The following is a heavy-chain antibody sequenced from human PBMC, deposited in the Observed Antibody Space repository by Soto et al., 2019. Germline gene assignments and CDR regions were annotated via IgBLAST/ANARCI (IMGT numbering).Heavy chain of an antibody. D-gene: IGHD1-1*01. J-gene: IGHJ6*02. Sequence: QVQLVQSGAEVKKPGASVKVSCKASGYTFTSYDINWVRQATGQGLEWMGWMSPNSGNTSYAQKFQGRVTKARNTAISTAETDLSSLRSEDTAVYYCARGLGGTTNVWGQGTTVTVSS. V-gene: IGHV1-8*01. CDR2: MSPNSGNT. CDR3: ARGLGGTTNV. CDR1: GYTFTSYD.